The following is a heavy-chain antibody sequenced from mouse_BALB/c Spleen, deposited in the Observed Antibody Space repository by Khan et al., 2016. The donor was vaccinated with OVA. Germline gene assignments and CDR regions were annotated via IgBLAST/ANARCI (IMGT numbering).Heavy chain of an antibody. CDR3: ARSNYGTFAY. J-gene: IGHJ3*01. CDR1: GFTFSSFS. D-gene: IGHD2-1*01. V-gene: IGHV5-9*03. Sequence: EVELVESGGGLVKPGGSLKLSCAASGFTFSSFSMSWFRQTPEKRMEWCATISSGGGHTFYTASVKGRFSISRDNAKNNLSLQMSSLRSEDTALYYCARSNYGTFAYWGQGTLVTVSA. CDR2: ISSGGGHT.